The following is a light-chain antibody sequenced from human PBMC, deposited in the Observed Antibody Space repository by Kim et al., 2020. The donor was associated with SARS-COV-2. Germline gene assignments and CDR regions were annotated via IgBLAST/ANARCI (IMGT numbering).Light chain of an antibody. Sequence: SYELTQPPSVSVSPGQTASISCSGHRLGDRYACWYQQKAGQSPVLVIYKDNKRPSGIPERFSGSNSGNTATLTISGTQAMDEADYYCQTWDRGTVLFGG. CDR2: KDN. V-gene: IGLV3-1*01. J-gene: IGLJ3*02. CDR3: QTWDRGTVL. CDR1: RLGDRY.